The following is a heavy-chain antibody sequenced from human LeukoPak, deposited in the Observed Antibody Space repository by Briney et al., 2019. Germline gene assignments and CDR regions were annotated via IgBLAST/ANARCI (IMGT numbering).Heavy chain of an antibody. Sequence: GRSLRLSCAASGFTFSSYGMHWVRQAPGKGLEWVAVISYDGSNKYYADSVKGRFTISRDNSKNTPYLQMNSLRAEDTAVYYCAKDASVNWNNSDYWGQGTLVTVSS. CDR3: AKDASVNWNNSDY. V-gene: IGHV3-30*18. D-gene: IGHD1/OR15-1a*01. J-gene: IGHJ4*02. CDR2: ISYDGSNK. CDR1: GFTFSSYG.